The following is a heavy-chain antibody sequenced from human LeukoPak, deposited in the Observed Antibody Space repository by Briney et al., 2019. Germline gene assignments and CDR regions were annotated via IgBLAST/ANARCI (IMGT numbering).Heavy chain of an antibody. CDR1: GGSISSGGYY. V-gene: IGHV4-30-2*01. J-gene: IGHJ4*02. CDR3: ARVVRGVNFDY. CDR2: IYHSGST. D-gene: IGHD3-10*01. Sequence: SQTLSLTCTVSGGSISSGGYYWSWIRQPPGKGLEWIGYIYHSGSTYYNPSLKSRVTISVDRSKNQFSLKLSSVTAADTAVYYCARVVRGVNFDYWGQGTLVTVSS.